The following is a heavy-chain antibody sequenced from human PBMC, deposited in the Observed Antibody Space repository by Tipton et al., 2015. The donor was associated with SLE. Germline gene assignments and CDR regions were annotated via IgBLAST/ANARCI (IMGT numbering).Heavy chain of an antibody. D-gene: IGHD4-17*01. CDR1: GFTVSSNY. CDR3: SYGDYEY. J-gene: IGHJ4*02. Sequence: SLRLSCAASGFTVSSNYMSWVRQAPGKGLEWVSVMSSDGSLIYYGDSVKGRFTISRDNSKNTLYLEMNSLRVEDTAVYYCSYGDYEYWGQGTLVTVSS. V-gene: IGHV3-30*03. CDR2: MSSDGSLI.